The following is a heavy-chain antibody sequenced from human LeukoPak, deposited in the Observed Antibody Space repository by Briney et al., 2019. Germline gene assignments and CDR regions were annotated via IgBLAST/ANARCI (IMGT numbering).Heavy chain of an antibody. CDR3: ASQYSSSWYSHYYYYGMDV. Sequence: GGSLRLSCAASGFTVSSNYMSWVRQTPWKGLEWVSVIYSGGSTYYADSVKGRFTISRDNSKNTLYLQMNSLRAEDTAVYYCASQYSSSWYSHYYYYGMDVWGKGTTVTVSS. V-gene: IGHV3-53*01. CDR1: GFTVSSNY. CDR2: IYSGGST. D-gene: IGHD6-13*01. J-gene: IGHJ6*04.